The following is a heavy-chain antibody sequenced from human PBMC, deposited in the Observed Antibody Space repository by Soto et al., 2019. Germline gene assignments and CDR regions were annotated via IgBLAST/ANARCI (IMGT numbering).Heavy chain of an antibody. CDR1: GFKFSNYA. Sequence: EVHLLESGGGLVQPGGSLRLSCAASGFKFSNYAMTWVRQAPGKGLEWVSSISGSDPGTYYADSVKGRFTISRDDANNTVFLHMTSLRGEDTAVYYCAKASRTGMVYYFYGMDVWGLGTTVTVSS. CDR3: AKASRTGMVYYFYGMDV. CDR2: ISGSDPGT. D-gene: IGHD1-1*01. J-gene: IGHJ6*02. V-gene: IGHV3-23*01.